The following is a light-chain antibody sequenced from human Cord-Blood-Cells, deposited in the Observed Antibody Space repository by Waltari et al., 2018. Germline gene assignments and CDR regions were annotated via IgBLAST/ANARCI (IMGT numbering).Light chain of an antibody. CDR2: GAS. V-gene: IGKV3-15*01. CDR1: QSVSSN. Sequence: EIVMTQSPATLSVSPGERATLSCRASQSVSSNLAWYQQKPGQAPRRLIYGASTRATGSPARFSGSGSGTEFTLTISSLQSEDFAVYYCQQYNNWPPSTFGQGTRLEIK. CDR3: QQYNNWPPST. J-gene: IGKJ5*01.